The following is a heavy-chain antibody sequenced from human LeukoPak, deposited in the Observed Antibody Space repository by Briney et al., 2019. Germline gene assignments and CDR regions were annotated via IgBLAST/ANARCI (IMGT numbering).Heavy chain of an antibody. CDR1: GFSLSNYV. J-gene: IGHJ4*02. V-gene: IGHV3-23*01. CDR3: AKEGHDYDSSGYLDY. D-gene: IGHD3-22*01. Sequence: AGGLRLSCAASGFSLSNYVMSLVRPAPGEGVEWGSTISGSGGSTYYADSVKGRFTISRDNFKNTLYLQMTSLRAEDTAVYYCAKEGHDYDSSGYLDYWGQGTLVTVSS. CDR2: ISGSGGST.